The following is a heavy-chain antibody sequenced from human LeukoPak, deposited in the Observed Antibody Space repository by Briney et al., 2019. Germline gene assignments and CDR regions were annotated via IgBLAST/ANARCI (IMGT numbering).Heavy chain of an antibody. D-gene: IGHD5-12*01. J-gene: IGHJ4*02. Sequence: PSETLALTWAVSGASTSNINWWSCVRQPPGKALEWIGEIHHSGGTSFNPSLKSRVRMSVDKSKNQVSLKLATVTAANTAVYFCARHGYSGYGFDYWGQGTLVTVSS. V-gene: IGHV4-4*02. CDR2: IHHSGGT. CDR1: GASTSNINW. CDR3: ARHGYSGYGFDY.